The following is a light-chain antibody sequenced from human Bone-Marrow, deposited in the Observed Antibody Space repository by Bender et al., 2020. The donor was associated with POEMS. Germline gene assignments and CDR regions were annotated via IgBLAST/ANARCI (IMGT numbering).Light chain of an antibody. CDR1: SSNIGNNF. CDR3: AVWSDSLGAWV. Sequence: QSVLTQPTSASGTPGHWVTISCSGSSSNIGNNFVHWYQHLPGSAPRLLIYRNSLRPSGVPDRFSGSKSGTSASLSISRLRSDDEADYYCAVWSDSLGAWVFGGGTKLTVL. CDR2: RNS. V-gene: IGLV1-47*01. J-gene: IGLJ3*02.